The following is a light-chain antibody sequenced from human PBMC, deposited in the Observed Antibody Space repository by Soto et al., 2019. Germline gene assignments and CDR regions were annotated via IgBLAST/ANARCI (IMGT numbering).Light chain of an antibody. J-gene: IGKJ3*01. V-gene: IGKV1-33*01. CDR3: QQYDHLPPT. CDR2: DAS. Sequence: DIQMTQSPSSLSASVGDRVTITCQASRDIRNSLNWYQQKPGKAPKLLIYDASNLEIGVPSRFSGGGSGTDFTFTISSLQPEDVATYYCQQYDHLPPTFGPGAKVDIK. CDR1: RDIRNS.